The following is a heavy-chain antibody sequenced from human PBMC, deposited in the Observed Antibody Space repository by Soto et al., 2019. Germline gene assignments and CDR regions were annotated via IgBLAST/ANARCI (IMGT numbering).Heavy chain of an antibody. V-gene: IGHV1-69*13. D-gene: IGHD5-18*01. CDR3: ARVVDTAMGTDY. Sequence: ASVKVSCKASGGTFSSYAISWVRQAPGQGLEWMGGIIPIFGTANYAQKFQGRVTITADESTSTAYMELSSLRSEDTAVYYCARVVDTAMGTDYWGQRTLVTVSS. CDR2: IIPIFGTA. J-gene: IGHJ4*02. CDR1: GGTFSSYA.